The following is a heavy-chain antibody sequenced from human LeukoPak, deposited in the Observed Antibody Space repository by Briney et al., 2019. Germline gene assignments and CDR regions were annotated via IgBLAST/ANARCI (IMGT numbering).Heavy chain of an antibody. CDR2: IYYSGST. CDR1: GGFISSYY. D-gene: IGHD6-19*01. CDR3: ARHRSSGWRYYYYYYMDV. J-gene: IGHJ6*03. Sequence: PWETLSLTCTVSGGFISSYYWSWIRQPPGKGLEWVGYIYYSGSTNYNPSLKSRVTISVDTSKNQFSLKLSSVTAADTAVYYCARHRSSGWRYYYYYYMDVWGKGTTVTVSS. V-gene: IGHV4-59*01.